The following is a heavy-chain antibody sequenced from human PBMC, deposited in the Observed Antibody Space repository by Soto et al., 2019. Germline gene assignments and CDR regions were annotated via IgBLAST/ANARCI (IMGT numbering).Heavy chain of an antibody. Sequence: ASVKVSCKNSGYTFHICGITWVRQAPGRGLEGMGWISTYTGKTDYAQSLQGRVTMTTDTSTGTAYLEVRSLRSDDTAVYFCARDVYSGSGDAFDLWGQGAMVT. CDR1: GYTFHICG. J-gene: IGHJ3*01. D-gene: IGHD6-6*01. V-gene: IGHV1-18*01. CDR3: ARDVYSGSGDAFDL. CDR2: ISTYTGKT.